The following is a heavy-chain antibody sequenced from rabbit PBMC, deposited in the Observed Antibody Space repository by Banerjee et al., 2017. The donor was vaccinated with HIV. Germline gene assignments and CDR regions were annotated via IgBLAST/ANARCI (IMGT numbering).Heavy chain of an antibody. Sequence: QEQLEESGGGLVKPEGSLTLTCTASGFSFSNKYVMCWVRQAPGKGLEWIACINTISGDTVYATWAKGRFTISKTSPTTVTLQMTSLTVADTATYLCAGSLVDNANLWGQGTLVTVS. CDR2: INTISGDT. CDR1: GFSFSNKYV. CDR3: AGSLVDNANL. J-gene: IGHJ4*01. D-gene: IGHD1-1*01. V-gene: IGHV1S45*01.